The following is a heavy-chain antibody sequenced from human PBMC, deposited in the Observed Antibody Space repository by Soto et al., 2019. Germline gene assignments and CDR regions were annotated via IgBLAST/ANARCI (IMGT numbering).Heavy chain of an antibody. V-gene: IGHV4-38-2*02. Sequence: SETLSLTCTVSGYSIISGSYWACIRQPPGKGPEWIASIYHGGTTFYNPSLKSRITISVDTSNNQFSLKLTSVTAADTAVYYCARVHVMVVAGSTFDYWGHGTLVTVSS. D-gene: IGHD6-19*01. J-gene: IGHJ4*01. CDR2: IYHGGTT. CDR3: ARVHVMVVAGSTFDY. CDR1: GYSIISGSY.